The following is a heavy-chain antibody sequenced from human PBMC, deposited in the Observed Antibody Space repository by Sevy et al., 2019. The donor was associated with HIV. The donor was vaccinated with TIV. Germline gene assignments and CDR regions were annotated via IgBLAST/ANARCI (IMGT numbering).Heavy chain of an antibody. CDR1: GYSFTSYW. J-gene: IGHJ4*02. CDR2: IYPGDSGT. Sequence: GESLKISCKGSGYSFTSYWIGWVRQMPGKGLEWVGIIYPGDSGTRYSPSFQGQVTISADKSISTAYLQWSSLKASDTAMYYCARHPRGSSGWYGPFDYWGQGTLVTVSS. CDR3: ARHPRGSSGWYGPFDY. D-gene: IGHD6-19*01. V-gene: IGHV5-51*01.